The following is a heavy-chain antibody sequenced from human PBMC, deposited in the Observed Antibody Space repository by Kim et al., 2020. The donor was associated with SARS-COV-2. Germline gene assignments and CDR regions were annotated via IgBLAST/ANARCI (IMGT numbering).Heavy chain of an antibody. CDR1: GYTFTSYD. CDR3: AAYDILTGSIDY. D-gene: IGHD3-9*01. CDR2: MNPNSGNT. Sequence: ASVKVSCKASGYTFTSYDINWVRQATGQGLEWMGWMNPNSGNTGYAQKFQGRVTMTRNTSISTAYMELSSLRSEDPAVYYCAAYDILTGSIDYWGQGTLVTVSS. V-gene: IGHV1-8*01. J-gene: IGHJ4*02.